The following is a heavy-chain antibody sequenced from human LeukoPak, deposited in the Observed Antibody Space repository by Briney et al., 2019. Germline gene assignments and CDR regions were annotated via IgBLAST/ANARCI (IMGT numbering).Heavy chain of an antibody. V-gene: IGHV4-34*01. CDR1: GGSFSGYY. CDR3: AILERDIVVVPAAPFDY. Sequence: PSETLSLTCAVYGGSFSGYYWSWIRQPPGKGLEWIGEINHSGSTNYNPSLKSRVTISVDTSKNQFSLKLSSVTAADTAVYYCAILERDIVVVPAAPFDYWGQGTPVTVSS. D-gene: IGHD2-2*01. CDR2: INHSGST. J-gene: IGHJ4*02.